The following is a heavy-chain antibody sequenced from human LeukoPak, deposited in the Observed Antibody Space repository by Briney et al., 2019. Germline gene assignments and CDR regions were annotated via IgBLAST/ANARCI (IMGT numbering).Heavy chain of an antibody. CDR1: GYTFTSYA. J-gene: IGHJ6*04. D-gene: IGHD3-10*01. Sequence: ASVKVSCKASGYTFTSYAMHWVRQAPGQRLEWMGWINAGNGNTKHSQKFQGRVTITRDTSASTAYMELSSLRSEDTAVYYCARDGYYGSGSPAEGYYYGMDVWGKGTTVTVSS. V-gene: IGHV1-3*01. CDR2: INAGNGNT. CDR3: ARDGYYGSGSPAEGYYYGMDV.